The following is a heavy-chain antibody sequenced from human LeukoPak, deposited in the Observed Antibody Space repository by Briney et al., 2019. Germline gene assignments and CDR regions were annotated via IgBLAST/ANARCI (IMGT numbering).Heavy chain of an antibody. V-gene: IGHV1-18*01. CDR2: ISAYNGNT. CDR3: ARVLGTTGYYYYGMDV. J-gene: IGHJ6*02. CDR1: GYTFTSYG. Sequence: GASVKVSCKPSGYTFTSYGISWVRQAPGQGREWMGWISAYNGNTNYAQKLQGRVTMTTDTSTSTAYMELRSLRSDDTAVYYCARVLGTTGYYYYGMDVWGQGTTVTVSS. D-gene: IGHD4-17*01.